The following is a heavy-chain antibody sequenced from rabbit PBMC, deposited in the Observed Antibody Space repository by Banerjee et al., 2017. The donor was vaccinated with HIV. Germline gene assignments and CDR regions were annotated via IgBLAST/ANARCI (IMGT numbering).Heavy chain of an antibody. CDR1: GFDFSSNA. J-gene: IGHJ4*01. V-gene: IGHV1S47*01. D-gene: IGHD7-1*01. CDR3: ARDLAAVTGWNFNL. CDR2: IYNSDGST. Sequence: QEQLEESGGDLVKPEGSLTLTCTASGFDFSSNAMCWVRQAPGKGPEWIACIYNSDGSTYYASWVNGRFTISRSTSLNTVTLQMTSLTAADTATYFCARDLAAVTGWNFNLWGPGTLVTVS.